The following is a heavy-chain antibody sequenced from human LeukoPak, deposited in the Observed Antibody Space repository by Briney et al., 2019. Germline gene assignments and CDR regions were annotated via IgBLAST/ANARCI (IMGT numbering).Heavy chain of an antibody. CDR1: VYSLSSGYY. V-gene: IGHV4-38-2*02. CDR3: AGDFDSSGDWVGD. CDR2: INNSGST. Sequence: PLETPSLSPALSVYSLSSGYYWGWIRKPPGKGREWIGRINNSGSTYYNPSLKSRVPISVDTSTNQFSLLLSSVTAADAAVYYCAGDFDSSGDWVGDWGQETLVTAAS. J-gene: IGHJ1*01. D-gene: IGHD3-22*01.